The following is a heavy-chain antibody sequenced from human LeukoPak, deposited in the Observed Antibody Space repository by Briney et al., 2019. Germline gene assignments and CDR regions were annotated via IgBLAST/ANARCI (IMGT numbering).Heavy chain of an antibody. J-gene: IGHJ4*02. CDR1: GGSFSGYC. Sequence: PSETLSLTCAVYGGSFSGYCWSWIRQPPGKGLEWIGEINHSGSTNYNPSLKSRVTIPVDTSKNQFSLKLSSVTAADTAVYYCARGLAGYYDSSGYYVFDYWGQGTLVTVSS. D-gene: IGHD3-22*01. CDR2: INHSGST. V-gene: IGHV4-34*01. CDR3: ARGLAGYYDSSGYYVFDY.